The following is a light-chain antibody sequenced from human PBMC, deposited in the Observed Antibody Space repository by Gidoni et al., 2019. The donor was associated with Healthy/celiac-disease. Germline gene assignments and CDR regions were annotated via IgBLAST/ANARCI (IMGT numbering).Light chain of an antibody. Sequence: YVPTQQPSVSVAPGPTARITCGGKNLGSKSVHWYQQKPGQAPVLVVYDDSDGPSGIPERFSGSNSGNTATLTISRVEAGDEADYYCQVWDSSSDHVVFGGGTKLTVL. V-gene: IGLV3-21*02. J-gene: IGLJ2*01. CDR3: QVWDSSSDHVV. CDR1: NLGSKS. CDR2: DDS.